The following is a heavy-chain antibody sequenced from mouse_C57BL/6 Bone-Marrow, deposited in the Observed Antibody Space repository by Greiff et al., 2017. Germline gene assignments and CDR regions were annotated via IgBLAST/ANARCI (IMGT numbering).Heavy chain of an antibody. CDR3: AREAPFDY. J-gene: IGHJ2*01. V-gene: IGHV1-26*01. CDR1: GYTFTDYY. CDR2: INPNNGGT. Sequence: HLQQSGPELVKPGASVKISCKASGYTFTDYYMNWVKQSHGKSLEWIGDINPNNGGTSYNQKFKGKATLTVDKSSSTAYMELRSLTSEDSAVYYCAREAPFDYWGQGTTLTVSS.